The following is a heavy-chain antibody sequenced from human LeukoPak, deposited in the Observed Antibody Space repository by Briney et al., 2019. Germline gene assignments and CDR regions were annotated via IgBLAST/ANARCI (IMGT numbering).Heavy chain of an antibody. D-gene: IGHD3/OR15-3a*01. CDR1: GFTLSSYI. V-gene: IGHV3-21*01. CDR3: ARPYGGDMIFGVVIGYYYYGMDV. J-gene: IGHJ6*02. CDR2: LSSSSNYR. Sequence: GGPVRLPCGASGFTLSSYIMNGAPPAPGKGLEGGSSLSSSSNYRYYAGSVKGRFTISRDNAKHSLYLQMNSQRAEDTAVYYCARPYGGDMIFGVVIGYYYYGMDVWGQGTTVTVSS.